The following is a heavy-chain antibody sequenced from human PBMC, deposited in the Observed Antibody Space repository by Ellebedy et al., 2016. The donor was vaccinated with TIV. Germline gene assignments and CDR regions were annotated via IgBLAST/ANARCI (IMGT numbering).Heavy chain of an antibody. V-gene: IGHV3-11*01. CDR2: ISNSGSNI. J-gene: IGHJ5*02. CDR3: ARDARFIDQQHNWFDP. Sequence: GGSLRLSCAASGFTFSDYYMIWIRQAPGKGLEWVSYISNSGSNIYYADSVKGRFTISRDNTKNSLSLQMNSLRVEDTAVYYCARDARFIDQQHNWFDPWGQGTLVTVSS. CDR1: GFTFSDYY. D-gene: IGHD2-2*01.